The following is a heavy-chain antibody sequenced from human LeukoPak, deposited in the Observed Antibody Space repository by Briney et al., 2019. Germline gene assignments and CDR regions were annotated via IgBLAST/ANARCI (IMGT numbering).Heavy chain of an antibody. D-gene: IGHD2-2*01. CDR1: GFTFSTYT. V-gene: IGHV3-48*01. J-gene: IGHJ4*02. Sequence: GGSLRLSCAASGFTFSTYTMNWVRQAPGKGLEWLSHISSSSNTIYYADSVKGRFIISRDNAKNSLYLQMNSLRAEDTAVYYCANHLACGSTSCPPFDDWGQGTLVTVSS. CDR2: ISSSSNTI. CDR3: ANHLACGSTSCPPFDD.